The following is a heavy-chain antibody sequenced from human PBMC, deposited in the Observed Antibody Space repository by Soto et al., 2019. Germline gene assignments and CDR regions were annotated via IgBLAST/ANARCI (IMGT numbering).Heavy chain of an antibody. J-gene: IGHJ4*02. Sequence: QVQLQESGPGLVKPSGTLSLTCTVSGGSISSSNWWNWVRQPPGEGLEWIGAIYHGGSTKYSPSLKCRVTISVDKAQNQSSLKLTSVTAADTAVDYCARSYFGADYWGQGALVTVSS. V-gene: IGHV4-4*02. CDR2: IYHGGST. D-gene: IGHD3-10*01. CDR3: ARSYFGADY. CDR1: GGSISSSNW.